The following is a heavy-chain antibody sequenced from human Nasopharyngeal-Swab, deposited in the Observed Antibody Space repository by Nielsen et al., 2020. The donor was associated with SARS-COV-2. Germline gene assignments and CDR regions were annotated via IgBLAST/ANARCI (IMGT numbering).Heavy chain of an antibody. CDR3: AKLHHYYGESDY. Sequence: GESLKISCAAPGFTFSSYAMSWVRQAPGKGLEWVSAISGSGGSTYYADSVKGRFTISRDNSKNTLYLQMNSLRAEDTAVYYCAKLHHYYGESDYWGQGTLVTVSS. V-gene: IGHV3-23*01. CDR1: GFTFSSYA. J-gene: IGHJ4*02. D-gene: IGHD4-17*01. CDR2: ISGSGGST.